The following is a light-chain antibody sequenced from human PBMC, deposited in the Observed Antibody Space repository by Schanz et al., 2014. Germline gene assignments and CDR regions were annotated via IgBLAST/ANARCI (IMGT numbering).Light chain of an antibody. V-gene: IGLV7-46*01. CDR2: DTA. J-gene: IGLJ3*02. CDR3: FLSYRGSKL. CDR1: TGYVTSGHY. Sequence: QAVVTQEPSLTVSPGGTVTLTCGSTTGYVTSGHYPYWFQQKPGQAPRTLIYDTANRHSWTPARFSGSLLGGKALLTLSGAQPEDEADYYCFLSYRGSKLFGGGTKLTVL.